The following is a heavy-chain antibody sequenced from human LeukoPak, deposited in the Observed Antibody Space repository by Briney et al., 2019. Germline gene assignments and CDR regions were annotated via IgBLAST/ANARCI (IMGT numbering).Heavy chain of an antibody. CDR2: IYFTDST. J-gene: IGHJ6*04. CDR1: GYSINNGYH. V-gene: IGHV4-38-2*02. D-gene: IGHD2/OR15-2a*01. Sequence: SETLSLTCVVSGYSINNGYHWGWIRQPPGKGLEWIASIYFTDSTYYSPSLKSRVTMSVDTSKNQFSLKLTSVTAADTAIYYCARDFPLLSNNYFGMDVWGKGTTVTVSS. CDR3: ARDFPLLSNNYFGMDV.